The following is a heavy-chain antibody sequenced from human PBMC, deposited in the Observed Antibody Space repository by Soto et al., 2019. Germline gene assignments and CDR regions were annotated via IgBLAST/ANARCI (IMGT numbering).Heavy chain of an antibody. J-gene: IGHJ4*02. V-gene: IGHV3-53*01. CDR3: ARPNSSGYYY. D-gene: IGHD3-22*01. Sequence: SRVRQDPGKGLEWVSGIYSGGSTYYADSVKGRFTISRDNSKNTLYLQMNSLRAEDTAVDYCARPNSSGYYYWAQATL. CDR2: IYSGGST.